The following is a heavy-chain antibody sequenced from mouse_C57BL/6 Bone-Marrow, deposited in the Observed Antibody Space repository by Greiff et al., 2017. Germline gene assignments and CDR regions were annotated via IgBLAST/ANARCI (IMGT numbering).Heavy chain of an antibody. D-gene: IGHD1-1*01. V-gene: IGHV14-3*01. CDR1: GFNIKNTY. CDR2: IDPANGNT. Sequence: EVKLVESVAELVRPGASVKLSCTASGFNIKNTYMHWVKQRPEQGLEWIGRIDPANGNTKYAPKFQGKATITADTSSNTAYLQLSSLTSEDTAIYYCARWDTTVVGGGYWGQGTTLTVSS. CDR3: ARWDTTVVGGGY. J-gene: IGHJ2*01.